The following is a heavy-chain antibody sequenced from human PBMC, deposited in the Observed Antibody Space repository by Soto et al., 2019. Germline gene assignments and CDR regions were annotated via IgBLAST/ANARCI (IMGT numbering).Heavy chain of an antibody. CDR3: ARGRGSSSWPDAFDI. CDR1: GYTFTSYY. J-gene: IGHJ3*02. CDR2: INPSGGSS. Sequence: QVQLVQSGAEVKKPGASVKVSCKASGYTFTSYYMNWVRQAPGQGLEWMGIINPSGGSSSYAQKLQGRLTVTRDTSTSTVYMELSSLRSEDTAVYYCARGRGSSSWPDAFDIWGQGTMVTVSS. V-gene: IGHV1-46*04. D-gene: IGHD6-13*01.